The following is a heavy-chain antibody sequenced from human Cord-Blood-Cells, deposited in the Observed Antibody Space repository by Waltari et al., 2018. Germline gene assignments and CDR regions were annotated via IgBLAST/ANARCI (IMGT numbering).Heavy chain of an antibody. V-gene: IGHV3-21*01. D-gene: IGHD3-22*01. J-gene: IGHJ3*02. CDR1: GSTFMSYS. CDR3: ARTYYYDSSGYAFDI. CDR2: ISSCRSYI. Sequence: EVQLVDSGGGLVKPGGAWRLSFAASGSTFMSYSMNCLSLSPGKGSEWVSYISSCRSYIYYADSVKGRSTISRDNAKNSLYLEMNILRDEDTAVYYCARTYYYDSSGYAFDIWGQGTMVTVSS.